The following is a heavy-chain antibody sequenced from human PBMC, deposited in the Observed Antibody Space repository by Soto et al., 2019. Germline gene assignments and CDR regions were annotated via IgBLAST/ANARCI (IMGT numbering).Heavy chain of an antibody. J-gene: IGHJ4*02. CDR3: ARAVGPFDY. CDR2: IWHDGSNK. V-gene: IGHV3-33*01. D-gene: IGHD1-26*01. CDR1: GFTFSTYG. Sequence: QVQLVESGGGVVQPGRSLRLSCAAAGFTFSTYGIHWVRQAPGKGLGWVEVIWHDGSNKYYADSVKGRFTISRDNSKNTLYLEMNSLRAEDTAVYYCARAVGPFDYWGQGPLVTVSS.